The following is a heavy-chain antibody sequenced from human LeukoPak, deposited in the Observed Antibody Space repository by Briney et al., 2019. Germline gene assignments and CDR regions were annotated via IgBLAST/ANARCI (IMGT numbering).Heavy chain of an antibody. V-gene: IGHV1-18*01. Sequence: ASVKVSCKASGYTFTSYGISWVRQAPGQGLEWMGWISAYNGNTNYAQKLQGRVTLTTDTSTSTACMELRSLRSDDTAVYYCARDHGPSSYKPYDYWGQGTLVTVSS. CDR2: ISAYNGNT. CDR3: ARDHGPSSYKPYDY. CDR1: GYTFTSYG. D-gene: IGHD5-24*01. J-gene: IGHJ4*02.